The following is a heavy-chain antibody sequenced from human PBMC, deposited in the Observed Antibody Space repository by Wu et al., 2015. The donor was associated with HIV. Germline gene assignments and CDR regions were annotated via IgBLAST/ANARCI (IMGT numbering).Heavy chain of an antibody. Sequence: QVQLVQSGAEVKKPGSSVKVSCKASGDTFRNYAFIWVRQAPGQGLEWMGRINPISGPPKYAQKFQGRATITADKYTTTVYIELSSLRSEDTAVYYCARVDIVVIPAAPYYFDYWGQGTLVTVSS. D-gene: IGHD2-2*03. V-gene: IGHV1-69*13. CDR1: GDTFRNYA. CDR3: ARVDIVVIPAAPYYFDY. J-gene: IGHJ4*02. CDR2: INPISGPP.